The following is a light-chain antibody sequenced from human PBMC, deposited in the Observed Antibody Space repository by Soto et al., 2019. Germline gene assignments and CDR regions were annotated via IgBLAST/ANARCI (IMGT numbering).Light chain of an antibody. Sequence: DIQMTQSPSTLSGSVGDRVIITCRASQTISSWLAWYQQKPGKAPKLLIYKASTLKSGVPSRFSGSGSGTEFTLTTSSLQPDDFATYYCQHYNSYSEAFGQGTKVDIK. J-gene: IGKJ1*01. V-gene: IGKV1-5*03. CDR2: KAS. CDR3: QHYNSYSEA. CDR1: QTISSW.